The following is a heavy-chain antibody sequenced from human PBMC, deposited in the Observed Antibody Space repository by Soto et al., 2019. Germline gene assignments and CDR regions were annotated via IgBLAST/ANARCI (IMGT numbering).Heavy chain of an antibody. CDR3: FFFQANDGIRDVRSVSAFLLNRSSDL. J-gene: IGHJ2*01. V-gene: IGHV4-59*08. D-gene: IGHD3-10*02. CDR2: IYYSGST. Sequence: GLEWIGYIYYSGSTNYNPSLKSRVTISVDTSKNQFSLKLSSVTAAYTAVYYCFFFQANDGIRDVRSVSAFLLNRSSDL.